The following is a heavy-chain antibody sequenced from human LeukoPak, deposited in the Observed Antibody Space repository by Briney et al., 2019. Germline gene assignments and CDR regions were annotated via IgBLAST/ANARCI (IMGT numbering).Heavy chain of an antibody. J-gene: IGHJ3*02. D-gene: IGHD6-13*01. Sequence: ASVKVSCKASGYTFTSYGISWVRQAPGQGLEWMGWISAYNGNTNYAQKLQGRVTMTTDTSTITAYMDLRSLRSDDTAVYYCARDPGGEGSSSWFGPDAFDIWGQGTMVTVSS. CDR1: GYTFTSYG. V-gene: IGHV1-18*01. CDR3: ARDPGGEGSSSWFGPDAFDI. CDR2: ISAYNGNT.